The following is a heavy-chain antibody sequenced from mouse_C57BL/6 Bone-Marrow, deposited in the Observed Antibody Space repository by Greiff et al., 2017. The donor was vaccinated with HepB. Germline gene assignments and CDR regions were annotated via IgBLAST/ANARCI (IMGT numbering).Heavy chain of an antibody. J-gene: IGHJ2*01. CDR2: IYPRSGNT. CDR1: GYTFTSYG. CDR3: ARLGGTFDY. Sequence: VMLVESGAELARPGASVKLSCKASGYTFTSYGISWVKQRTGQGLEWIGEIYPRSGNTYYNEKFKGKATLTADKSSSTAYMELRSLTSEDSAVYFCARLGGTFDYWGQGTTLTVSS. D-gene: IGHD3-3*01. V-gene: IGHV1-81*01.